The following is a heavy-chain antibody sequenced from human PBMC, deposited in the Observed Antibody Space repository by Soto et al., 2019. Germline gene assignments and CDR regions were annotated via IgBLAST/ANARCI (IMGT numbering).Heavy chain of an antibody. Sequence: SETLSLTCTVTGGAISGYYWTWIRQSDGEGLEWIGRIYSSGSTNYNPSLKSRVTISLDTSMNYFSLRLSSATAADTAVYYCARGQRFSDWFDPWGQGTLVTVSS. D-gene: IGHD3-3*01. CDR1: GGAISGYY. CDR3: ARGQRFSDWFDP. CDR2: IYSSGST. J-gene: IGHJ5*02. V-gene: IGHV4-4*07.